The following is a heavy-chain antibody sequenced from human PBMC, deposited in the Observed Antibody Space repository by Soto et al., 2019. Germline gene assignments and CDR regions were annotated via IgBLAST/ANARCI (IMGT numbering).Heavy chain of an antibody. CDR1: GGSFSGYY. J-gene: IGHJ4*02. CDR3: ARLRWCLWFGEFPPY. V-gene: IGHV4-34*01. Sequence: QVQLQQWGAGLLKPSETLSLTCAVYGGSFSGYYWSWIRQPPGKGLEWIGEINHSGSTNYNPSLKSRVTIXXDXSXXHFSLKLSSVTAADTAVYYCARLRWCLWFGEFPPYWGQGTLVTVSS. D-gene: IGHD3-10*01. CDR2: INHSGST.